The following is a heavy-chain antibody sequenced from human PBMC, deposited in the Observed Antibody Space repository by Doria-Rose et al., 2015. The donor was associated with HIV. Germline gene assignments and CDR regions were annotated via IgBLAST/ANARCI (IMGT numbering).Heavy chain of an antibody. CDR1: GDSISHYY. D-gene: IGHD1-26*01. CDR3: ARVLSGTYDY. CDR2: IFYTGST. V-gene: IGHV4-59*01. J-gene: IGHJ4*02. Sequence: QVQLQESGPGLVKPSETLSLTCSVSGDSISHYYWSWIQQPPGKGLEYIGDIFYTGSTNYSPSLKSRVSMSIDTSKNKFSLRLSSVTAADTAVYYCARVLSGTYDYWGQGTLVTVPS.